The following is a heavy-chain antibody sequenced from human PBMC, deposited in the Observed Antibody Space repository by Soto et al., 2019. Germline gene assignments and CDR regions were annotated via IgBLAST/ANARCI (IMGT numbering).Heavy chain of an antibody. J-gene: IGHJ4*02. V-gene: IGHV4-4*02. Sequence: SETLSLTCIVSGASITSDSWWSWVRQPPGKGLEWIAEIYHGGTTNYNSSLKNRVTISVDKSKNHFSLRLTSVTAADTALYFCARADTAMDYPGSWGQGILVTVSS. CDR1: GASITSDSW. D-gene: IGHD5-18*01. CDR2: IYHGGTT. CDR3: ARADTAMDYPGS.